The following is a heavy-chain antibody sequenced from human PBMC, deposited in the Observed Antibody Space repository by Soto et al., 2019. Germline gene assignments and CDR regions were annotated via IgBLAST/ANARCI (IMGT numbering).Heavy chain of an antibody. CDR3: ARLFGFYDFWSGYSYYYMDV. V-gene: IGHV1-8*01. J-gene: IGHJ6*03. D-gene: IGHD3-3*01. CDR2: MNPNSGNT. Sequence: ASVKVSSKASGYTFTSYDINWVRQAARKGHEWMGWMNPNSGNTGYAQKFQGRVTMTRNTSISTAYMELSSLRSEDTAVYYCARLFGFYDFWSGYSYYYMDVWGKGTMVTVSS. CDR1: GYTFTSYD.